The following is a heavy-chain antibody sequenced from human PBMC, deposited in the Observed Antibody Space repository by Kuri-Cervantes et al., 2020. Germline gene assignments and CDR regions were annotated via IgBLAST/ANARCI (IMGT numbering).Heavy chain of an antibody. J-gene: IGHJ4*02. CDR1: GGSISSGSYY. V-gene: IGHV4-61*02. D-gene: IGHD4-17*01. CDR3: ARGPLTSVTNAYFDY. CDR2: IYTSGST. Sequence: LRLSCTVSGGSISSGSYYWSWIRQPAGKGLEWIGRIYTSGSTNYNPSLKSRVTISVDTSKNQFSLKLSSVTAADTAVYYCARGPLTSVTNAYFDYWGQGTLVTVSS.